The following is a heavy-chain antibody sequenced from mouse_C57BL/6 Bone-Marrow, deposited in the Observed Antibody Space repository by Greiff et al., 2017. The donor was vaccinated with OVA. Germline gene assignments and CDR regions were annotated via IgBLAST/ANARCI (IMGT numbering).Heavy chain of an antibody. J-gene: IGHJ1*03. CDR1: GYTFTDYN. V-gene: IGHV1-18*01. CDR3: ARFYDGYFPWYFDV. Sequence: VQLQQSGPELVKPGASVKIPCKASGYTFTDYNMDWVKQSHGKSLEWIGDINPNNGGTIYNQKFKGKATLTVDKSSSTAYMELRSLTSEDTAVYYCARFYDGYFPWYFDVWGTGTTVTVSS. D-gene: IGHD2-3*01. CDR2: INPNNGGT.